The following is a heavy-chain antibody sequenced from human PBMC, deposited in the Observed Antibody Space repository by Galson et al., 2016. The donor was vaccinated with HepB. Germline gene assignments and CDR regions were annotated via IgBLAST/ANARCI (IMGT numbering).Heavy chain of an antibody. CDR2: ILYSGTT. D-gene: IGHD5-18*01. Sequence: ETLSLTCTVSGGSISTSSFYWGWIRQPPGKGLEWIGNILYSGTTYNNPSLKSRVTITVDTSKNQFSLKLTSVTAADTAVYYRARTGRSGSSYGGIQGTFDVWGQGTMVTVSS. CDR3: ARTGRSGSSYGGIQGTFDV. CDR1: GGSISTSSFY. J-gene: IGHJ3*01. V-gene: IGHV4-39*01.